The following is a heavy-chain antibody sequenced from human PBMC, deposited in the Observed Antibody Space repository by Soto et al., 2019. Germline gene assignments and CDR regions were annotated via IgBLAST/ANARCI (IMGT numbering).Heavy chain of an antibody. CDR1: EFTFSNYG. D-gene: IGHD3-10*01. CDR3: GRGDEYSGNGMDV. CDR2: ILNDGSNR. Sequence: QVQLVESGGGVVQPGRSLRLSCAASEFTFSNYGMHWVRQAPGKGLEWVAVILNDGSNRYHADSVKDRFTISRDNSKNTLYLQMNSLRAEDTAVYYGGRGDEYSGNGMDVWGQGTTVTVS. J-gene: IGHJ6*02. V-gene: IGHV3-33*01.